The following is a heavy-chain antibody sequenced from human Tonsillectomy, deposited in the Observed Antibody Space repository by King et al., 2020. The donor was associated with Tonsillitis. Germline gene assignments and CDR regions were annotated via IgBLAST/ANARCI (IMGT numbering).Heavy chain of an antibody. V-gene: IGHV3-64D*06. J-gene: IGHJ3*02. Sequence: VQLVESGGGLVQPGGSLRLSCSASGFTFSSYAMHWVRQAPGKGLEYVSAISSNGGSTYYADSVKGRFTISRDNSKNTLYLQMSSLRAEDTAVYYCVKGDILPGPLDAFDIWGQGTMVTVSS. CDR3: VKGDILPGPLDAFDI. CDR1: GFTFSSYA. CDR2: ISSNGGST. D-gene: IGHD3-9*01.